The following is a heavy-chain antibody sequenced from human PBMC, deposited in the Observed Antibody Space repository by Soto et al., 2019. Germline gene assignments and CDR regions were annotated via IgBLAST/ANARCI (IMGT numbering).Heavy chain of an antibody. Sequence: EVQLVESGGGLVQPGESLRLSCAASGFTFSYYWMHWVRQAPGKGLVWVSRIHSDGSSTTYADSVKGRFTIPRDNARNTLYLQMNSLRAEETAVYYCARGDRGAFDLWGQGTLLTVSS. CDR3: ARGDRGAFDL. V-gene: IGHV3-74*01. CDR2: IHSDGSST. D-gene: IGHD1-26*01. J-gene: IGHJ3*01. CDR1: GFTFSYYW.